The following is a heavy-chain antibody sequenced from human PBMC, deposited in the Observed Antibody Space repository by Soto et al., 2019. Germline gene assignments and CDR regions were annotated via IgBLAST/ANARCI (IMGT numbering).Heavy chain of an antibody. CDR2: IYYSGST. CDR3: ARGGYSSSFWWFDP. D-gene: IGHD6-13*01. J-gene: IGHJ5*02. V-gene: IGHV4-59*01. CDR1: GGSISSYY. Sequence: SETLSLTCTVSGGSISSYYWSWIRQPPGKGLEWIGYIYYSGSTNYNPSLKSRVTISVDTSKNQFSLKLSSVTAADTAVYYCARGGYSSSFWWFDPWGQGTLVTVSS.